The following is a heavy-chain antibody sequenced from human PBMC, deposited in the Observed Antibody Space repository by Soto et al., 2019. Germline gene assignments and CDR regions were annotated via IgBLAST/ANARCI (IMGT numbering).Heavy chain of an antibody. Sequence: EVQLVESGGGLVQPGGPLGLSCVASGYPFSNYNMNWFRQPPGRGLEGVSYITDSSDTVHYADCVRGRFTISRDNAESSLYLQMNSLRDEDTAVYFCARDFGHGYYLDYWGRGTLVTVSS. CDR3: ARDFGHGYYLDY. CDR2: ITDSSDTV. J-gene: IGHJ4*02. D-gene: IGHD3-3*01. CDR1: GYPFSNYN. V-gene: IGHV3-48*02.